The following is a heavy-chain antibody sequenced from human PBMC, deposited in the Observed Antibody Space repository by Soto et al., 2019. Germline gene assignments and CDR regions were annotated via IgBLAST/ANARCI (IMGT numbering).Heavy chain of an antibody. D-gene: IGHD3-10*01. CDR2: ISSSGTYI. CDR1: GFTFTTYS. J-gene: IGHJ3*02. CDR3: ARDRARTTNAFDI. V-gene: IGHV3-21*01. Sequence: EVQLVESGGGLVKPGGSLRLSCAASGFTFTTYSLTWVRQAPGKGLEWVSSISSSGTYIFYADSVKGRFTISRDNAKNSLYLQMNSLRAEDTAVHFCARDRARTTNAFDIWGQGTMVTVSS.